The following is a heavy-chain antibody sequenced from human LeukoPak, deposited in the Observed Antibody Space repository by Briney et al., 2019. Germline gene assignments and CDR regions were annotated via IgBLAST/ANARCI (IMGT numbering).Heavy chain of an antibody. J-gene: IGHJ4*02. V-gene: IGHV3-30-3*01. CDR1: GFTFSSYA. D-gene: IGHD5-18*01. CDR3: AKDNLAIPSLVDY. Sequence: GGSLRLSCAASGFTFSSYAMHWVRQAPGKGLEWVAVISYDGSNKYYADSVKGRFTISRDNSKNTLYLQMNSLRAEDTAVYYCAKDNLAIPSLVDYWGQGTLVTVSS. CDR2: ISYDGSNK.